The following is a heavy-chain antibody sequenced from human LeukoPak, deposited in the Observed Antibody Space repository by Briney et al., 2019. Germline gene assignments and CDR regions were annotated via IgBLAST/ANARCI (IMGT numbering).Heavy chain of an antibody. Sequence: SETLSLTCTVSGDSISNYYWSWIRQPAGKGLEWVGRIYTSGSTNYNPSLKSRVTMSVDTSKNQFSLKLSSVTAADTAVYYCARDRPGILTGYYNYWGQGTLVTVSS. CDR2: IYTSGST. D-gene: IGHD3-9*01. CDR1: GDSISNYY. J-gene: IGHJ4*02. CDR3: ARDRPGILTGYYNY. V-gene: IGHV4-4*07.